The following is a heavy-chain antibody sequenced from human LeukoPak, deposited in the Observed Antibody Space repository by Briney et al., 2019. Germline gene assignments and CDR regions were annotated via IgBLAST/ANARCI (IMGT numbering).Heavy chain of an antibody. J-gene: IGHJ4*02. D-gene: IGHD6-13*01. V-gene: IGHV6-1*01. CDR2: TYYRSKWYN. Sequence: SQTLSLTCAISGDSVSSNSAGWNWIRQSPSRGLEWLGRTYYRSKWYNDYAVSVKSRITINPDTSKNQFSLQLNSVTPEDTAVYYCARGWEPYSSSLDYWGQGTLVTVSS. CDR1: GDSVSSNSAG. CDR3: ARGWEPYSSSLDY.